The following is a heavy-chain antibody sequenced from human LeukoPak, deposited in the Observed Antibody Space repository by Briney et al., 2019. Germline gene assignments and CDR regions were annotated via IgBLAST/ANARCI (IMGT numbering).Heavy chain of an antibody. Sequence: GGSLRLSCSASGFTFSSYAMHWVRQAPGKGLEYVSAISSNGGSTYYADSVKGRFTISRDNSKNTLYLQVSSLRAEDTAVYYCVKDREYCSGGSCYLFDYWGQGTLVTVSS. CDR2: ISSNGGST. CDR1: GFTFSSYA. V-gene: IGHV3-64D*06. J-gene: IGHJ4*02. CDR3: VKDREYCSGGSCYLFDY. D-gene: IGHD2-15*01.